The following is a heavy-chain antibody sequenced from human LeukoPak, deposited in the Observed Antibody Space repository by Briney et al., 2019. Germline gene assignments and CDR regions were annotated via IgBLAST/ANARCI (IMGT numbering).Heavy chain of an antibody. Sequence: TGGSLRLSCAASGFTFSSYAMSWVRQAPGKGLEWVSAISGSGGSTYYADSVKGRFTISRDNSKSTPYLQMNSLRAEDMAVYYCARAWPGLKYDYWGQGTLVTVSS. CDR3: ARAWPGLKYDY. J-gene: IGHJ4*02. CDR1: GFTFSSYA. V-gene: IGHV3-23*01. CDR2: ISGSGGST. D-gene: IGHD5-12*01.